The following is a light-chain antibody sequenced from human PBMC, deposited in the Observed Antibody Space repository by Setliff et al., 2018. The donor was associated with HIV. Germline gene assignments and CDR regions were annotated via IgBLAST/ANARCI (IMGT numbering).Light chain of an antibody. CDR2: EVS. CDR1: RSDVGGYNY. J-gene: IGLJ3*02. CDR3: SSYTSTNTPWV. Sequence: QSALTQPASVSGSPGQSITISCTGTRSDVGGYNYVSWYQQHPGKAHKLMIYEVSNRPSGVSNRFSGSKSGNTASLTISGLQAEDEADYYCSSYTSTNTPWVFGGGTKVTVL. V-gene: IGLV2-14*01.